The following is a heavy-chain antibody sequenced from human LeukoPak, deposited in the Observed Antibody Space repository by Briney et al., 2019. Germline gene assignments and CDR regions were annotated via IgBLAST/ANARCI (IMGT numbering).Heavy chain of an antibody. V-gene: IGHV4-59*08. CDR1: GDSFSTFY. CDR2: FYNSVST. CDR3: ARLGPHSKYNWFDP. D-gene: IGHD3-10*01. J-gene: IGHJ5*02. Sequence: SETLSLTCTVSGDSFSTFYWSWMRQPPGQGLEWIGYFYNSVSTNYNPSLKSRVTISVDASKNQFSLARRSVTAADTAVYYCARLGPHSKYNWFDPWGQGTLATVSS.